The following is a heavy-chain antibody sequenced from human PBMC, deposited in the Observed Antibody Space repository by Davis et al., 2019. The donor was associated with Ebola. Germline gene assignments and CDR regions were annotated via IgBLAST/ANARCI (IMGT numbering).Heavy chain of an antibody. Sequence: PGGSLRLSCAASGFTFDDYAMHWVRQAPGKGLEWVAVISYDGSNKYYADSVKGRFTISRDNSKNTLYLQMNSLRAEDTAVYYCARGRYSSSSGVYYFDYWGQGTLVTVSS. J-gene: IGHJ4*02. V-gene: IGHV3-30-3*01. CDR2: ISYDGSNK. CDR3: ARGRYSSSSGVYYFDY. CDR1: GFTFDDYA. D-gene: IGHD6-6*01.